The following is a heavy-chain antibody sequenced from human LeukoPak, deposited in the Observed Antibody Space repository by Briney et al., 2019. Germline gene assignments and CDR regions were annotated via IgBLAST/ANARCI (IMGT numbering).Heavy chain of an antibody. Sequence: ASVKVSCKASGYTFTGYYMHWVRQAPGQGLEWMGWINPNSGGTNYAQKFQGRVTMTRDTSISTAYMELSSLRSEDTAVYYCARGRDYYDSSGYPNYWGQGTLVTVSS. V-gene: IGHV1-2*02. D-gene: IGHD3-22*01. J-gene: IGHJ4*02. CDR1: GYTFTGYY. CDR3: ARGRDYYDSSGYPNY. CDR2: INPNSGGT.